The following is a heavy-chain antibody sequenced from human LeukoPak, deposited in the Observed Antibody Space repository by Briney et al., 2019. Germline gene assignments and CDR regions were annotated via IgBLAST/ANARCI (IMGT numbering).Heavy chain of an antibody. Sequence: GASVKVSCKASGYTFTSYGISWVLQAPGQGLEWMGWISAYNGNTNYAQKLQGRVTMTTDTSTSTAYMELRSLRSDDTAVYYCARSRAVPGTSYFDYWGQGTLVTVSS. J-gene: IGHJ4*02. V-gene: IGHV1-18*01. CDR1: GYTFTSYG. CDR2: ISAYNGNT. CDR3: ARSRAVPGTSYFDY. D-gene: IGHD6-19*01.